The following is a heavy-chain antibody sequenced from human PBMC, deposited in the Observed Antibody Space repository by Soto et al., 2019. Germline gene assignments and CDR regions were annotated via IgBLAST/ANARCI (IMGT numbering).Heavy chain of an antibody. J-gene: IGHJ6*03. CDR3: ARGERGSSRHRGYYYYMDV. V-gene: IGHV1-8*01. CDR1: GYTFTSYD. CDR2: MNPNSGNT. Sequence: ASVKVSCKASGYTFTSYDINWVRQATGQGLEWMGWMNPNSGNTGYAQKFQGRVTMTRNTSISTAYMELSSLRSEDTAVYYCARGERGSSRHRGYYYYMDVWGKGTTVTVSS. D-gene: IGHD6-13*01.